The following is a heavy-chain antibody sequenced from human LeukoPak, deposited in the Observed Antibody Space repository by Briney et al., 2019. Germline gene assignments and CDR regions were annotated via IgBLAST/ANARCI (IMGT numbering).Heavy chain of an antibody. CDR2: ISYSGNT. CDR3: ARGRTYRSSSWFDP. V-gene: IGHV4-59*01. Sequence: SQTLSLTCTVSGGSISNYYWSWIRQPPGKGLEWIGYISYSGNTNYNPSLKSRVTISVDTSKNQFSLKLSSVTAADTAVYYCARGRTYRSSSWFDPWGQGTLVTVSS. CDR1: GGSISNYY. J-gene: IGHJ5*02. D-gene: IGHD6-6*01.